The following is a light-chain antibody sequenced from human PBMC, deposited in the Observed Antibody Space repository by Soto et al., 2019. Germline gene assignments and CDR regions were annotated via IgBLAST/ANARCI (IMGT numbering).Light chain of an antibody. Sequence: DIQMTQSPSTLSASVGDRVTISCRASQSISSWLAWYQQKPGKAPKLLIYDASSLQGGVPLRFSGSGSGTEFTLSISSLQPEDVATYYCQQLDSFPLTFGQGTRLEIK. J-gene: IGKJ5*01. V-gene: IGKV1-5*01. CDR3: QQLDSFPLT. CDR1: QSISSW. CDR2: DAS.